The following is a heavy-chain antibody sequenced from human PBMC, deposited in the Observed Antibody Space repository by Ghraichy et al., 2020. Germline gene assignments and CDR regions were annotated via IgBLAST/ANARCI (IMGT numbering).Heavy chain of an antibody. Sequence: SETLSLTCTVSGYSISSGYYWGWIRQPPGKGLEWIGSIYHSGSTYYNPSLKSRVTISVDTSKNQFSLKLSSVTAADTAVYYCASLSGIVATIFDYWGQGTLVTVSS. V-gene: IGHV4-38-2*02. CDR1: GYSISSGYY. CDR3: ASLSGIVATIFDY. J-gene: IGHJ4*02. D-gene: IGHD5-12*01. CDR2: IYHSGST.